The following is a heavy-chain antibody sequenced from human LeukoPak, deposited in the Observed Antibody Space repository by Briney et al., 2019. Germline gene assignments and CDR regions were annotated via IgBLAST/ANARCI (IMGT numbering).Heavy chain of an antibody. J-gene: IGHJ4*02. D-gene: IGHD3-3*01. V-gene: IGHV3-7*01. CDR1: GFTFSSYW. CDR2: IKQDGSEK. CDR3: ARCGHPHTFGVLGY. Sequence: GGSLRLSCAASGFTFSSYWMSWVRQAPGKGLEWVANIKQDGSEKYYVDSVKGRFTISRDNAKNSLYLQMNSLRAEDTAVYYCARCGHPHTFGVLGYWGQGTLVTVSS.